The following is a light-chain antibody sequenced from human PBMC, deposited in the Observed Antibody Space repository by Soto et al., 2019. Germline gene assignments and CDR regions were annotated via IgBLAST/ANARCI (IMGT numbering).Light chain of an antibody. CDR1: NSDVGSYNL. J-gene: IGLJ3*02. Sequence: QSALTQPASVSGSPGQSITISCTGSNSDVGSYNLVSWYQQHPGKAPKLLIYEGSKRPSGVSNRFSGSKSGNTASLTISGHQAEDEADYYCCSYAGSSTWVFGAGTKLTVL. V-gene: IGLV2-23*01. CDR3: CSYAGSSTWV. CDR2: EGS.